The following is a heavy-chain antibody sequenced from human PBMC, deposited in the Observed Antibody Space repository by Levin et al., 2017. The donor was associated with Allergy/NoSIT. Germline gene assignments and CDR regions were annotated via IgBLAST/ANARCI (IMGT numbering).Heavy chain of an antibody. J-gene: IGHJ5*02. CDR2: ISAYNGNT. Sequence: GESLKISCKASGYTFTSYGISWVRQAPGQGLEWMGWISAYNGNTNYAQKLQGRVTMTTDTSTSTAYMELRSLRSDDTAVYYCARGGSSSLPGGNWFDPWGQGTLVTVSS. D-gene: IGHD1-26*01. V-gene: IGHV1-18*01. CDR3: ARGGSSSLPGGNWFDP. CDR1: GYTFTSYG.